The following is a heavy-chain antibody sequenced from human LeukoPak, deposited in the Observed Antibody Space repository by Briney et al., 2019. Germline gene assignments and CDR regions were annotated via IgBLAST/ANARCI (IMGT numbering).Heavy chain of an antibody. D-gene: IGHD6-6*01. CDR1: GGSISSYY. CDR2: IYYSGST. Sequence: SETLSLTCTVSGGSISSYYWAGIRQPPGKGLEWIGYIYYSGSTNYNPSLKSRVTMSVDTSKNQFSLKLNSVTAAATAVYYCARGKIEARWYFDYWGQGTLVTVSS. J-gene: IGHJ4*02. V-gene: IGHV4-59*12. CDR3: ARGKIEARWYFDY.